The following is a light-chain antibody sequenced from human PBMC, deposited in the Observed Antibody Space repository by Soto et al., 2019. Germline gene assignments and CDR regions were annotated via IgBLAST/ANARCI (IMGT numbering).Light chain of an antibody. CDR1: QSVSTN. CDR3: QQYVISVT. V-gene: IGKV3-15*01. Sequence: EAVMTQSPATLSFSPWEIATLSCRASQSVSTNLAWYQQKPGQAPRLLIYDASTRATGIPERFSGSGSGTDFTLTISRLEPQDSAIYYCQQYVISVTFGQGTRLEI. CDR2: DAS. J-gene: IGKJ5*01.